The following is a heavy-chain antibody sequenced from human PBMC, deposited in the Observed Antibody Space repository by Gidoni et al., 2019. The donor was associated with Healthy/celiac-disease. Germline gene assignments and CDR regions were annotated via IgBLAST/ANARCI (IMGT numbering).Heavy chain of an antibody. CDR1: GFTFSSYW. V-gene: IGHV3-7*01. CDR2: IKRDGSEK. CDR3: ARDRPYYYDSSGYYAHY. Sequence: EVQLVESGGGLVQPGGSLRLSCAAAGFTFSSYWMSWVRQAPGKGLEWVANIKRDGSEKYYVDSVKGRFTISRDNAKNSLYLQMNSLRAEDTAVYYCARDRPYYYDSSGYYAHYWGQGTLVTVSS. D-gene: IGHD3-22*01. J-gene: IGHJ4*02.